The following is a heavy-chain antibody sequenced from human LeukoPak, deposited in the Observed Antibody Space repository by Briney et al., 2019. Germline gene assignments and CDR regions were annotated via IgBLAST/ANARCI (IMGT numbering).Heavy chain of an antibody. CDR2: INDSGGT. Sequence: PSETLSLTCSVYGGSFSSYYWSWIRQPPGKGLEWIGEINDSGGTNYNPSLKSRFTTSVDTPKNQFSLKLSSVTAADTAVYYCARSRSSWELYYFDYWGQGTLVTVSS. CDR1: GGSFSSYY. J-gene: IGHJ4*02. D-gene: IGHD6-13*01. V-gene: IGHV4-34*01. CDR3: ARSRSSWELYYFDY.